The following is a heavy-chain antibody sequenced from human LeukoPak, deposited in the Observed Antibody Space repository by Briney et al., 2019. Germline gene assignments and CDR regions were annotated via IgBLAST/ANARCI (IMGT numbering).Heavy chain of an antibody. Sequence: PGGSLRLSCVASGLNFDDSAMHWFRQAPGKGLEWVSLISADGGSTFSADSVKGRFSISRDNSKNSLYLQMNSLRSEDTAMYYCAKESGKFDYWGQGTLVAVSS. CDR1: GLNFDDSA. CDR2: ISADGGST. V-gene: IGHV3-43*02. CDR3: AKESGKFDY. J-gene: IGHJ4*02.